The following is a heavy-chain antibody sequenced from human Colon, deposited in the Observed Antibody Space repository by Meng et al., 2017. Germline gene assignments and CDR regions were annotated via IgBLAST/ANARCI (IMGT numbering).Heavy chain of an antibody. V-gene: IGHV4-34*01. Sequence: QVPLQQWGAGLLQPSETLSLTCAVYGGSFSGYSWSWIRQPPGKGLEWIGEINHTGNTSYNPSLKSRLTISVDTSKNQFSLNLSSVTAADTALYYCARSVRLGVAGKSGAYWGQGTLVTVSS. CDR2: INHTGNT. D-gene: IGHD6-19*01. CDR1: GGSFSGYS. CDR3: ARSVRLGVAGKSGAY. J-gene: IGHJ4*02.